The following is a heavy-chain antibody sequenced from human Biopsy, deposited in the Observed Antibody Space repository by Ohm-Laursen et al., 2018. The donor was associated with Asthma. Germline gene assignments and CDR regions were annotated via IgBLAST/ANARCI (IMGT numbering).Heavy chain of an antibody. D-gene: IGHD1-1*01. CDR2: HDHEEGGT. CDR3: ASDFPKDYVRYNSQF. V-gene: IGHV1-24*01. Sequence: ASVTVSCKISGYSLTDLSMHWVRQAPGQGLEWMGGHDHEEGGTVNARRFQGRVTMTEDTSTDTAYMELNSLSSDDTAVYYCASDFPKDYVRYNSQFWGQGTLVTVSS. CDR1: GYSLTDLS. J-gene: IGHJ4*02.